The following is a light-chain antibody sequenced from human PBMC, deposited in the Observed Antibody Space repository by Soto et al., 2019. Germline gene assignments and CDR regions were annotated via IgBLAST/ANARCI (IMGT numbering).Light chain of an antibody. CDR1: QSISNY. CDR2: AAS. CDR3: QQSYHTLPLT. V-gene: IGKV1-39*01. Sequence: DPQMTQSPSSLSASFGDSVTIXXRARQSISNYVNWYQQRPGKATKLXXYAASTLHSGVPSRFSGSGSGRDFTLTISSLHPEDFATYYCQQSYHTLPLTFGGGTKVDIK. J-gene: IGKJ4*02.